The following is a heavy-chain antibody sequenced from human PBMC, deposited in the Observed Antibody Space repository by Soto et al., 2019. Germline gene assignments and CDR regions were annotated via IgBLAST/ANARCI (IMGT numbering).Heavy chain of an antibody. V-gene: IGHV1-18*01. CDR3: ARWDDYGASDQYHFDQ. CDR1: GYTFTASG. J-gene: IGHJ4*02. Sequence: QVQLVQSGPEVQKPGASLKVSCKASGYTFTASGISWVRQAPGQWREWMGWTSIYNGHTEYSPKFLGRVVMPTDTSADTAYLELKSLRPDEAALYYCARWDDYGASDQYHFDQWGQGTLVTVSS. CDR2: TSIYNGHT. D-gene: IGHD4-17*01.